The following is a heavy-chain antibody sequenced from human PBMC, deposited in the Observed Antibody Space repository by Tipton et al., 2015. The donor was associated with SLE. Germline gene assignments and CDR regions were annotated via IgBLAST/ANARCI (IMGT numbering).Heavy chain of an antibody. CDR2: IKEDGSEE. V-gene: IGHV3-7*01. Sequence: AASGFTFNNNWMTWVRQAPGKGLEWVAHIKEDGSEEFYVDSVRGRFFISRDNGKNSLFLQMNSLNAEDTAVYYCARQSPSYDYGFLGGWFDPWGQGTLVSVSS. CDR3: ARQSPSYDYGFLGGWFDP. J-gene: IGHJ5*02. D-gene: IGHD4-17*01. CDR1: GFTFNNNW.